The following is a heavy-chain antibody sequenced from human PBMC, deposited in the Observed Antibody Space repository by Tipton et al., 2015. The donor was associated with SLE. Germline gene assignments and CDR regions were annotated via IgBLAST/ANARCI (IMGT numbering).Heavy chain of an antibody. D-gene: IGHD2-21*01. Sequence: SLRLSCAASGFTFSSYEMNWVRQAPGKGLEWVSYISSSGSTIYYADSVKGRFTISRDNAKNSLYLQMNSPRAEDTAVYYCARDIPGASYGMDVWGQGTTVTVSS. CDR3: ARDIPGASYGMDV. CDR1: GFTFSSYE. CDR2: ISSSGSTI. V-gene: IGHV3-48*03. J-gene: IGHJ6*02.